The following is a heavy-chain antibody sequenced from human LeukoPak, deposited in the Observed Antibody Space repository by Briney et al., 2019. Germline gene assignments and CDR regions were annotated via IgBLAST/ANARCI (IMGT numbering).Heavy chain of an antibody. CDR2: IKQDGSEK. Sequence: GGSLRLPCTASGLTLSNYWMIWVRQAPGKGLQWVAKIKQDGSEKYYVDSVKGRFTISRDNAENSLYLQMNSLRVEDTAVYYCAARSSGNPYFWGQGTLVTVSS. D-gene: IGHD1-26*01. V-gene: IGHV3-7*03. CDR3: AARSSGNPYF. CDR1: GLTLSNYW. J-gene: IGHJ4*02.